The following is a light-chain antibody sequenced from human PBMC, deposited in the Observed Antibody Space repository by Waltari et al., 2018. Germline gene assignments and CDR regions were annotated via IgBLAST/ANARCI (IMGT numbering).Light chain of an antibody. Sequence: EVVLTQSPGTLSLSPGDRATLSCRASQSVGKYLACYQQKPGQAPRLLIYHATTRAPGIPDRFSGSGSGTDFSLTISRLEPEDFAVYFCQKYDYLPATFGQGTKVEIK. J-gene: IGKJ1*01. CDR3: QKYDYLPAT. CDR2: HAT. V-gene: IGKV3-20*01. CDR1: QSVGKY.